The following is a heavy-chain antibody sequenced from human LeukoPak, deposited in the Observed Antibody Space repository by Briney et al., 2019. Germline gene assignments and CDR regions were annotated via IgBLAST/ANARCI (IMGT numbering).Heavy chain of an antibody. D-gene: IGHD5-12*01. V-gene: IGHV3-48*03. J-gene: IGHJ4*02. Sequence: GGSLRLSCAASGFTFSSYEMNWVRQALGKGLEWVSYISSSGSTIYYADSVKGRFTISRDNAKNSLYLQMNSLRAEDTAVYYCARASAVATSPFDYWGQGTLVTVSS. CDR3: ARASAVATSPFDY. CDR2: ISSSGSTI. CDR1: GFTFSSYE.